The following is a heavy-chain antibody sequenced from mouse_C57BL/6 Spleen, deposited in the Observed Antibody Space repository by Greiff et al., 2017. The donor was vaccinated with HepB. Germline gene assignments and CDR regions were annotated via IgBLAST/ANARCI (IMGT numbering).Heavy chain of an antibody. D-gene: IGHD2-10*02. CDR3: ARDAGYGFAY. CDR1: GFTFSDFY. CDR2: SRNKANDYTT. J-gene: IGHJ3*01. V-gene: IGHV7-1*01. Sequence: EVKLVESGGGLVQSGRSLRLSCATSGFTFSDFYMEWVRQAPGKGLEWIAASRNKANDYTTEYSASVKGRFIVSRDTSQSILYLQMNALRAEDTAIYYCARDAGYGFAYWGQGTLVTVSA.